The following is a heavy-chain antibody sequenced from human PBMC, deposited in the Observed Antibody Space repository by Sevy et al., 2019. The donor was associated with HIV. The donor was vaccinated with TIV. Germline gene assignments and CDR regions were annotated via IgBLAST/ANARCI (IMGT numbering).Heavy chain of an antibody. J-gene: IGHJ6*02. D-gene: IGHD1-26*01. V-gene: IGHV3-21*06. CDR2: ISSGSTYI. CDR3: AGDRGVGTSSYGMVV. CDR1: GFTFSSYS. Sequence: GGSLRLSCAASGFTFSSYSMNWVRLAPGKGLEWVSSISSGSTYIYYADSVKGRFTIARDNAKNSLFLQMNSLRADDTAMYYCAGDRGVGTSSYGMVVWGQGTTVTVSS.